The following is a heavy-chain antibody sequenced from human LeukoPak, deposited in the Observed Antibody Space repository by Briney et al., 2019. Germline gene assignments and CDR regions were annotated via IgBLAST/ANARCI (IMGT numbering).Heavy chain of an antibody. Sequence: PSETLSLTCTVSGGSIGSYYWSWIRQPPGKGLEWIGYIYYSGSTNYNPSLKSRVTISVDTSKNQFSLKLSSVTAADTAVYYCARDNSSDSISPFFDYWGQGTLVTVSS. D-gene: IGHD3-22*01. J-gene: IGHJ4*02. CDR2: IYYSGST. CDR3: ARDNSSDSISPFFDY. CDR1: GGSIGSYY. V-gene: IGHV4-59*01.